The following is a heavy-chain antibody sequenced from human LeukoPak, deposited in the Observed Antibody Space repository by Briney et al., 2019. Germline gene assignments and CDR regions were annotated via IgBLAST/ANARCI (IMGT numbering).Heavy chain of an antibody. CDR1: GFTFSSRW. Sequence: GSLRLFCSASGFTFSSRWMDLVRQAPGKGLVWVSHVNSDESSTNYADSVKGRFTISRDNTKNTLYLQMNSLRAEDTAVYYCASDDSYAFDIWGQGTMVTVSS. V-gene: IGHV3-74*01. D-gene: IGHD2-21*01. CDR2: VNSDESST. CDR3: ASDDSYAFDI. J-gene: IGHJ3*02.